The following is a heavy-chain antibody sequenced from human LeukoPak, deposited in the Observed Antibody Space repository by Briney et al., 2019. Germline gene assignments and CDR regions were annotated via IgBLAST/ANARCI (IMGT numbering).Heavy chain of an antibody. J-gene: IGHJ4*02. V-gene: IGHV3-48*02. CDR1: GFTFSSYN. Sequence: GGSLRLSCAASGFTFSSYNMNWVRQAPGKGLEWVSYISGSSGTMYYTDSVKGRFTISRDNAKNSLYLQMNSLRDEDTAVYYCAKQRSGWYEIGDWGQGTLVTVSS. D-gene: IGHD6-19*01. CDR2: ISGSSGTM. CDR3: AKQRSGWYEIGD.